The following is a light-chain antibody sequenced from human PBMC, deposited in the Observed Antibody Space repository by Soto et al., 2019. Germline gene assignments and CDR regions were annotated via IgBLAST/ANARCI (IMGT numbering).Light chain of an antibody. CDR2: DDT. J-gene: IGLJ1*01. CDR1: SIGSKS. V-gene: IGLV3-21*02. Sequence: SYYLTHPPSVSVAPGQTASIACGGDSIGSKSVNWYQQRPGQAPVVVVYDDTDRPTGIPERFSGSNSGNTATLTITRVEAGDEADYYCQVWDGRSFQGVFGPGTKVTVL. CDR3: QVWDGRSFQGV.